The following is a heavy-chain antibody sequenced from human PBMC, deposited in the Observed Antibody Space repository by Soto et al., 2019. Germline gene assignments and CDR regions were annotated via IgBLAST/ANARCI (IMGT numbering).Heavy chain of an antibody. CDR3: ARAVGMTTVNLDY. CDR2: VSFDGVNK. D-gene: IGHD1-26*01. Sequence: GGSLRLSCSVSGFTLNTYSMHWVRQAPGKGLEWVAVVSFDGVNKHYRDSVKGRFTISRDNSKNTLYLQMSSLRPEDTGVYFCARAVGMTTVNLDYWGQGTLVTVSS. CDR1: GFTLNTYS. J-gene: IGHJ4*02. V-gene: IGHV3-30-3*01.